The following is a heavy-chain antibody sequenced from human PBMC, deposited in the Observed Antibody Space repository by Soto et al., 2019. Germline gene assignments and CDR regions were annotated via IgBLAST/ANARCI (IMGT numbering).Heavy chain of an antibody. J-gene: IGHJ4*02. CDR3: ARVYSSSFSDY. Sequence: SETLSLTCAVYGGSFSGYYWSWIRQPPGKGLEWIGEINHSGSTNYNPSLKSRVTISVDTSKNQFSLKLSSVTAADTAVYYCARVYSSSFSDYWGQGTLVTVSS. CDR2: INHSGST. V-gene: IGHV4-34*01. CDR1: GGSFSGYY. D-gene: IGHD6-13*01.